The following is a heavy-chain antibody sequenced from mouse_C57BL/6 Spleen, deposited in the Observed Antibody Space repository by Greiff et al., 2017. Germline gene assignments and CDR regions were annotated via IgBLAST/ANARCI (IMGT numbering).Heavy chain of an antibody. D-gene: IGHD1-1*01. CDR1: GFTYSDYY. V-gene: IGHV5-12*01. Sequence: EVQGVESGGGLVRPGGSLKLSCAASGFTYSDYYMYWVRQTPEQRLEWVAYISNGGGSTYYPDTVKGRFTITRDNAKNTLYLQMSRLKSEDTAMYYCARFTTVVADYYAMDYWGQGTSVTVSS. CDR3: ARFTTVVADYYAMDY. CDR2: ISNGGGST. J-gene: IGHJ4*01.